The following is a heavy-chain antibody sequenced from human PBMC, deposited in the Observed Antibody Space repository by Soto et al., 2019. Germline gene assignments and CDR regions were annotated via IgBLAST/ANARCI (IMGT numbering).Heavy chain of an antibody. CDR3: ARDPEVAAFFYYGMDV. V-gene: IGHV1-69*13. CDR2: IIPIFGTA. D-gene: IGHD6-19*01. Sequence: SVKVSCKASGGTFSSYAISWVRQAPGQGLEWMGGIIPIFGTANYAQKFQGRVTITADESTSTAYMELSSLRSEDTAVYYCARDPEVAAFFYYGMDVWGQGTTVTV. CDR1: GGTFSSYA. J-gene: IGHJ6*02.